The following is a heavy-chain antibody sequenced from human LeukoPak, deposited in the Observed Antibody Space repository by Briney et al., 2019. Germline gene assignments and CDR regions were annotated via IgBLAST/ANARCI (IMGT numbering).Heavy chain of an antibody. Sequence: ASVKVSCKASGYTFTGYYMHWVRQAPGQGLEWMGWINPNSGGTNYAQKFQGRVTMTRDTSISTAYMELSRLRSDDTAVYYCARANYDILTGRYYYYYMDVWGKGTTVTVSS. V-gene: IGHV1-2*02. CDR1: GYTFTGYY. J-gene: IGHJ6*03. D-gene: IGHD3-9*01. CDR3: ARANYDILTGRYYYYYMDV. CDR2: INPNSGGT.